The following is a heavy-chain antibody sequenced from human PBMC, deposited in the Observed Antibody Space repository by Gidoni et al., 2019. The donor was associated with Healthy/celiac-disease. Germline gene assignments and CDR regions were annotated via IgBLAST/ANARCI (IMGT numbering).Heavy chain of an antibody. CDR1: GGSISSGDYY. CDR2: IYYSGST. J-gene: IGHJ5*02. Sequence: QVQLQASGPGLVKPSQTLSLTCTVSGGSISSGDYYWSWIRQPPGKGLEWIGYIYYSGSTYYNPSLKSRVTISVDTAKNQFSLKLSSVTAADTAVYYCARLKTSVTWFDPWGQGTLVTVSS. CDR3: ARLKTSVTWFDP. D-gene: IGHD4-17*01. V-gene: IGHV4-30-4*01.